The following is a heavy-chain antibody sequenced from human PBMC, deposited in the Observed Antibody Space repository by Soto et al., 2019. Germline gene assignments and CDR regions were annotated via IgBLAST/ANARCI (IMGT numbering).Heavy chain of an antibody. Sequence: GGSLRLSCAASGFTFSSYAMHWVRQAPGKGLEWVAVISYDGSNKYYADSVKGRFTISRDNSKNTLYLQMNSLRAEDTAVYYCAREDLRFSLYGMDVWGQGTTVTVSS. CDR3: AREDLRFSLYGMDV. V-gene: IGHV3-30-3*01. D-gene: IGHD3-3*01. CDR2: ISYDGSNK. J-gene: IGHJ6*02. CDR1: GFTFSSYA.